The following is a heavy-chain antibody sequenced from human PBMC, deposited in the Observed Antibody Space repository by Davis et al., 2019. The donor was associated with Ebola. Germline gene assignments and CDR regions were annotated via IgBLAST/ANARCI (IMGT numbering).Heavy chain of an antibody. CDR2: IYRSGST. D-gene: IGHD3-3*01. Sequence: PGGSLRLSCTVSGYSISNAYYWGWIRQPPGKGLEWIGSIYRSGSTHYDPSLRSRLTISMDTSKNQFSLKLTSVTAADTAVYYCARHCPEVVMIEYFDYWGQGTLVTVSS. CDR1: GYSISNAYY. J-gene: IGHJ4*02. CDR3: ARHCPEVVMIEYFDY. V-gene: IGHV4-38-2*02.